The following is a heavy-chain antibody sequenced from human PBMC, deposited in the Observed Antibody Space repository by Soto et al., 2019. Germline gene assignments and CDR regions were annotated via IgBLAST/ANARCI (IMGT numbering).Heavy chain of an antibody. Sequence: GGSLRLSCSASGFTFSSYAMHWVRQAPGKGLEYVSAISSNGGSTYYADSVKGRFTISRDNSKNTLYLQMSSLRPEDTAVYYCVKAAMVDWLDYFDYWGQGTLVTVSS. CDR2: ISSNGGST. CDR3: VKAAMVDWLDYFDY. D-gene: IGHD3-9*01. CDR1: GFTFSSYA. J-gene: IGHJ4*02. V-gene: IGHV3-64D*08.